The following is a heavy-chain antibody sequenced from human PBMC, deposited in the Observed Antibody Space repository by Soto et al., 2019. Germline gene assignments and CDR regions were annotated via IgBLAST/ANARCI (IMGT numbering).Heavy chain of an antibody. CDR1: GFSFSAYA. D-gene: IGHD2-21*01. Sequence: GGSLRLSCAASGFSFSAYAMHWVRQAPGKGLEWVAVISYDGNSKYYADSVKGRFAISRDSSKDMLFLQMNNLTTEDTAVYYCARVFSSHMIDYWGQGTLVTVSS. J-gene: IGHJ4*02. CDR2: ISYDGNSK. V-gene: IGHV3-30*03. CDR3: ARVFSSHMIDY.